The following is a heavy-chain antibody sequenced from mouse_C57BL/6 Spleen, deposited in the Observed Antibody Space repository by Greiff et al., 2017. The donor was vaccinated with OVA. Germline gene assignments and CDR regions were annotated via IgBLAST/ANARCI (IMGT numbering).Heavy chain of an antibody. Sequence: QVQLQQSGPELVKPGASVKISCKASGYSFTSYYIHWVKQRPGQGLEWIGWIYPGSGNTKYNEKFKGKATLTADTSSSTAYMQLSSLTSEDSAVYYCARSPYYYGSSSDWYFDVWGTGTTVTVSS. J-gene: IGHJ1*03. D-gene: IGHD1-1*01. V-gene: IGHV1-66*01. CDR1: GYSFTSYY. CDR2: IYPGSGNT. CDR3: ARSPYYYGSSSDWYFDV.